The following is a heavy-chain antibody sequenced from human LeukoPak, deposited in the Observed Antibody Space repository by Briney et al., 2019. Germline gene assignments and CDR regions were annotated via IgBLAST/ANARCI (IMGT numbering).Heavy chain of an antibody. CDR1: GFTFSSYG. CDR2: TSYDGSNK. D-gene: IGHD3-10*01. Sequence: GGSLRLSCAASGFTFSSYGMHCVRQAPGKGLEWVAVTSYDGSNKYYADSVKGRFTISRDNSKNTLYLQMNSLRAEDTAVYYCAKDQEWGEPLWFGDAFDIWGQGTMVTVSS. CDR3: AKDQEWGEPLWFGDAFDI. J-gene: IGHJ3*02. V-gene: IGHV3-30*18.